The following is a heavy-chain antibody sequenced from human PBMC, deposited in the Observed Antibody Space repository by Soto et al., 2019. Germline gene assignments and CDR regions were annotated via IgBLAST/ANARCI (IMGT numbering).Heavy chain of an antibody. D-gene: IGHD2-8*01. Sequence: ETLSLTSSVSGGSISRYYWSWIRQPPGKGLEWIGYAYYSGDTGYNPSLQSRVSMAVDTSKNQVSLKLTSVTAADTAVYYCARDRSTYGGGGTGEVKENWFDPRGQGDLVTV. J-gene: IGHJ5*02. CDR3: ARDRSTYGGGGTGEVKENWFDP. CDR1: GGSISRYY. V-gene: IGHV4-59*01. CDR2: AYYSGDT.